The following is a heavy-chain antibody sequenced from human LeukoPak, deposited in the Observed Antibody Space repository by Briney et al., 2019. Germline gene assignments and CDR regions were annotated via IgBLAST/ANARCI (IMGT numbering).Heavy chain of an antibody. V-gene: IGHV1-69*05. D-gene: IGHD2-2*01. CDR3: AAVVVPAAKRRRGYYYYYMDV. J-gene: IGHJ6*03. Sequence: VASVKVSCKASGGTFSSYAISWVRQAPGQGLEWMGGIIPIFGTANYAQKFQGRVTITTDESTSTAYMELSSLRSEDTAVYYCAAVVVPAAKRRRGYYYYYMDVWGKGTTVTVSS. CDR1: GGTFSSYA. CDR2: IIPIFGTA.